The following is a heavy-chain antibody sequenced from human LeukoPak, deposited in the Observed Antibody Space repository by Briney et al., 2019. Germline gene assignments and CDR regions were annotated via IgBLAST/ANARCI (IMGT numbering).Heavy chain of an antibody. Sequence: ASVKVSCKASGYTFTSYDINWVRQATGQGLEWMGWMNPNSGNTGYAQKFQGRVTMTRNTSISAAYMELSSLRSEDTAVYYCARGLSIAVAGPPLPSDYWGQGTLVTVSS. J-gene: IGHJ4*02. D-gene: IGHD6-19*01. CDR1: GYTFTSYD. V-gene: IGHV1-8*01. CDR2: MNPNSGNT. CDR3: ARGLSIAVAGPPLPSDY.